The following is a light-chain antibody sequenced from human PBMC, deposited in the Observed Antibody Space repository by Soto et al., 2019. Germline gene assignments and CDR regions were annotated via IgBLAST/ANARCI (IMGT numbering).Light chain of an antibody. V-gene: IGKV3-11*01. J-gene: IGKJ5*01. Sequence: EIVLTQSPATLSLSPGERATLSCRAGRSVTIFLAWYQQKPGQAPRLLIYDASNRATGVPARFSGSGSGTDFTLTITSLEPEDSAVYYCQQRSNWPITCGKGTRLEIK. CDR2: DAS. CDR1: RSVTIF. CDR3: QQRSNWPIT.